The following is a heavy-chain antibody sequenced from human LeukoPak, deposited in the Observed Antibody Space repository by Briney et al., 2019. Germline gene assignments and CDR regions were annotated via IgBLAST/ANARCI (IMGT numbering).Heavy chain of an antibody. J-gene: IGHJ4*02. Sequence: SETLSLTCTVSGGSISSYYWSWIRQPAGKGLEWIGRIYTSGSTNYNPSLKSRVTMSVDTSKNQFSPKLSSVTAADTAVYYCAREGYCSSTSCSFDYWGQGTLVTVSS. D-gene: IGHD2-2*01. CDR3: AREGYCSSTSCSFDY. V-gene: IGHV4-4*07. CDR2: IYTSGST. CDR1: GGSISSYY.